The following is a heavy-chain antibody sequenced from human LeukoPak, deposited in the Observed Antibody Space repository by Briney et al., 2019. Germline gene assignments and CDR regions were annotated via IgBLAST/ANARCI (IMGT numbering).Heavy chain of an antibody. V-gene: IGHV3-30*04. CDR2: ISYDGSNK. J-gene: IGHJ3*02. CDR3: AKDSSRWYYDSSGYYTAAFDI. CDR1: GFTFSSYA. D-gene: IGHD3-22*01. Sequence: QAGGSLRLSCAASGFTFSSYAMHWVRQAPGKGLEWVAVISYDGSNKYYADSVKGRFTISRDNSKNTLYLQMNSLRAEDTAVYYCAKDSSRWYYDSSGYYTAAFDIWGQGTMVTVSS.